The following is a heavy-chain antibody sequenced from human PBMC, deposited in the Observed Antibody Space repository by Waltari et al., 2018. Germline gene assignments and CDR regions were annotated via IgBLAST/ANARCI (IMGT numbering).Heavy chain of an antibody. D-gene: IGHD6-19*01. V-gene: IGHV3-53*01. CDR2: IDSGGST. CDR1: GFIVSSNY. J-gene: IGHJ4*02. CDR3: ARWQQWPVRAFDY. Sequence: EVQLVESGGGLIQPGGSLRLSCAASGFIVSSNYMGWVRQAPGRGLEWVSLIDSGGSTYYADSVKGRFTISRDNSKNTLYLQMDSLSVEDTAVYYCARWQQWPVRAFDYWGQGTLVTVSS.